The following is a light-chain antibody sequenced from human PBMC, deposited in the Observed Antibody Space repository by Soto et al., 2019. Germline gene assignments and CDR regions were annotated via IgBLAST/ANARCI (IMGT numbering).Light chain of an antibody. V-gene: IGKV3-15*01. CDR1: QSVSNS. CDR3: QRYNNLPLS. Sequence: EKVMTQSPATLSVSAGERASLSCRASQSVSNSLAWYQQKPGQAPRLLIYDASTRATGIPARFRSSASGTGFPLTILRLRSEDSAVYYCQRYNNLPLSFGGGTKV. CDR2: DAS. J-gene: IGKJ4*01.